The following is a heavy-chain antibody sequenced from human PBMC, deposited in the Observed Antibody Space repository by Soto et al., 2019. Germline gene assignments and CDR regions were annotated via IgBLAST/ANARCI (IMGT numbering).Heavy chain of an antibody. CDR1: GFTFSSYG. J-gene: IGHJ6*02. CDR2: IWYDGSNK. CDR3: ASPLGDSYCSGGSCYYYYYGMDV. Sequence: QVQLVESGGGVVQPGRSLRLSCAASGFTFSSYGMHWVRQAPGKGLEWVAVIWYDGSNKYYADSVKGRFTISRDNSKNTLYLQMNSLRAEDTAVYYCASPLGDSYCSGGSCYYYYYGMDVWGQGTTVTVSS. D-gene: IGHD2-15*01. V-gene: IGHV3-33*01.